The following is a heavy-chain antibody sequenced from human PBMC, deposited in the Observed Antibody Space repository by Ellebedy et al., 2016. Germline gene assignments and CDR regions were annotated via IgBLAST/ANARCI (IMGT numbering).Heavy chain of an antibody. D-gene: IGHD6-19*01. J-gene: IGHJ3*01. CDR3: ARGPYSSGRDK. Sequence: SVKVSXXASGGTFSSYAISWVRQAPGQGLEWMGGIIPIFGTANYAQKFQGRVTMTRNTSISTAYMELSSLRSEDTAVYYCARGPYSSGRDKWGQGTMGNVSS. V-gene: IGHV1-69*05. CDR1: GGTFSSYA. CDR2: IIPIFGTA.